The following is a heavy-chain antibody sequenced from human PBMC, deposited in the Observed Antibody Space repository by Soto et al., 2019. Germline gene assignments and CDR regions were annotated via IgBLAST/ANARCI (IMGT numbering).Heavy chain of an antibody. CDR3: ARVPSELGEWTGYYYGMDV. J-gene: IGHJ6*02. Sequence: GPTLVNPTQTLTLTCTFSGFSLSTSGMCVSWIRQPPGKALEWLALIDWDDDKYYSTSLKTRLTISKDTSKNQVVLTMTNMDPVDTATYYCARVPSELGEWTGYYYGMDVWGQGTTVTVSS. CDR2: IDWDDDK. D-gene: IGHD3-16*01. CDR1: GFSLSTSGMC. V-gene: IGHV2-70*01.